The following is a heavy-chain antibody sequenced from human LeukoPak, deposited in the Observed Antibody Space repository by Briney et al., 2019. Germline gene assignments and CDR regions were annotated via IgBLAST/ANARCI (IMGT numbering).Heavy chain of an antibody. V-gene: IGHV4-34*01. CDR1: GGSFSGYY. CDR2: INHSGST. J-gene: IGHJ6*02. Sequence: PSETLSLTCAVYGGSFSGYYWSWIRQPPGKGLEWIGEINHSGSTNYNPSLKSRVTISVDTSKNQFSLKLSSVTAADTAVYYCARDSSIVVVPANYGMDVWGQGTTVTVSS. D-gene: IGHD2-2*01. CDR3: ARDSSIVVVPANYGMDV.